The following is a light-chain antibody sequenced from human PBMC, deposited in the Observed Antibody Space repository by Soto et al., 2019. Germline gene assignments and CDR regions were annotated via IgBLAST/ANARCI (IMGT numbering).Light chain of an antibody. V-gene: IGLV1-44*01. CDR1: SSNIGTNS. Sequence: QSVLTQPPSSSGTPGQRVTISCSGGSSNIGTNSVNWYQQLPGRAPKLLIYNNDLRPSGVPDRFSGSKSGTSASLAISGLQSEGEADYYCAAWDDSMNGFYVFGIGTKVTVL. CDR3: AAWDDSMNGFYV. J-gene: IGLJ1*01. CDR2: NND.